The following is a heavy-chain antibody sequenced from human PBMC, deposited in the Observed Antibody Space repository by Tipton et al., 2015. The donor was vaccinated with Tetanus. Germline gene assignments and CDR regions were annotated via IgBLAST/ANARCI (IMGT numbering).Heavy chain of an antibody. CDR3: ARDRGWFDP. D-gene: IGHD3-10*01. CDR1: GGSISSYY. J-gene: IGHJ5*02. V-gene: IGHV4-59*01. Sequence: TLSLTCTVSGGSISSYYWSRIRQPPGKGLEWIGYIYYSGSTNYNPSLKSRVTISVDTSKNQFSLKLSSVTAADTAVYYCARDRGWFDPWGQGTLVTVSS. CDR2: IYYSGST.